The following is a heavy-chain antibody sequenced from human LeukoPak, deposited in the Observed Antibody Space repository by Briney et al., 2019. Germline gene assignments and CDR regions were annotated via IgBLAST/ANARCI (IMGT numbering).Heavy chain of an antibody. Sequence: SETLSLTCAVSGYSISRGYYWGWIRQPPGKGLEWIGSIYHSGSTYYNPSLKSRVTISVDTSKNQFSLKLSSVTAADTAVYYCARHAPGSVPNTFDYGGQGTLVTVSS. D-gene: IGHD4-17*01. CDR1: GYSISRGYY. CDR3: ARHAPGSVPNTFDY. CDR2: IYHSGST. V-gene: IGHV4-38-2*01. J-gene: IGHJ4*02.